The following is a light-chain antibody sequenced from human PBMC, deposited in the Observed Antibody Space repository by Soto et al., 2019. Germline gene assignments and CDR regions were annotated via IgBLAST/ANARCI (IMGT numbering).Light chain of an antibody. J-gene: IGLJ1*01. CDR2: EVN. CDR3: SAYTTSNTLI. Sequence: SLLTQPASVSGSPGQSVTISCTGTSSDVGGYDYVSWYQQHPGTAPKLILYEVNNRPSGVSNRFSGSKSGNTASLIISGLQTEDEANYYCSAYTTSNTLIFGTGTKVTVL. CDR1: SSDVGGYDY. V-gene: IGLV2-14*01.